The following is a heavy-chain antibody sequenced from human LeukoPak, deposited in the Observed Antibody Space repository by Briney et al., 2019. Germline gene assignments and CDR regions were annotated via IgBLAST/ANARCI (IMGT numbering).Heavy chain of an antibody. D-gene: IGHD3-22*01. CDR2: IIPILGTT. CDR3: ARDDYYDSSAYRENPFDV. Sequence: ASVTVSFTASADTFSIYAISWLRQAPGQGLEWMGGIIPILGTTNYAQKFQGRVTITADESTSTLYMELRSLRSEDTAIYYCARDDYYDSSAYRENPFDVWGQGTMVTVSS. J-gene: IGHJ3*01. V-gene: IGHV1-69*01. CDR1: ADTFSIYA.